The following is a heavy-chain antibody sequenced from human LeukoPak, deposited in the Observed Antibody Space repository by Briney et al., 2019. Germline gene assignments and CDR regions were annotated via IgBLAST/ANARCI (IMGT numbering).Heavy chain of an antibody. V-gene: IGHV4-59*01. CDR1: GFTFSRFG. J-gene: IGHJ5*02. Sequence: GSLRLSCAASGFTFSRFGMNWIRQPPGKGLEWIGYIYYSGTTNYNPSLKSRVTISVDTSKNQFSLKLSSVTAADTAVYFCARSPTYDFWSGYYYFDPWGQGTLVTVSS. CDR2: IYYSGTT. D-gene: IGHD3-3*01. CDR3: ARSPTYDFWSGYYYFDP.